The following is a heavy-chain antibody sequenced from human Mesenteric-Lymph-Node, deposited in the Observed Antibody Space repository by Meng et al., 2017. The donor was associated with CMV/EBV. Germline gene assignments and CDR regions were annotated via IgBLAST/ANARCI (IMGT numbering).Heavy chain of an antibody. V-gene: IGHV3-30*02. CDR3: ARDQDTSSYSMDV. CDR2: IRYDGSNK. J-gene: IGHJ6*02. CDR1: GFTFSSYA. D-gene: IGHD6-13*01. Sequence: GESLKISCAASGFTFSSYAMHWVRQAPGKGLEWVAFIRYDGSNKYYADSVKGRFTISRDNSKNTLYLQMNSLRAEDTAVYYCARDQDTSSYSMDVWGQGTTVTVSS.